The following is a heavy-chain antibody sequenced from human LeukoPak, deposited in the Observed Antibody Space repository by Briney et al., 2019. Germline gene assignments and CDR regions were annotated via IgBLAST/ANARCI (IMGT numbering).Heavy chain of an antibody. J-gene: IGHJ4*02. V-gene: IGHV3-66*01. D-gene: IGHD3-10*01. CDR3: ATRRFGELTY. CDR1: GVIVRSNY. CDR2: LYHGGST. Sequence: PGGSLRLSCVGSGVIVRSNYMTWVGQAPGKGLEWVSILYHGGSTYYADSVKGRFSISRDTSKNTLYLQMNSLRVEDTAVYYCATRRFGELTYWGQGTLVTVSS.